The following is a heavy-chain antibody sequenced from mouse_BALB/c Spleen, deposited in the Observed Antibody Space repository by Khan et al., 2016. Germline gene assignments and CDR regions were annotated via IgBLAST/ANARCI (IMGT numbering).Heavy chain of an antibody. CDR3: ARKGYSYDYFDY. V-gene: IGHV1-87*01. J-gene: IGHJ2*01. CDR2: IYPGDGDT. D-gene: IGHD2-12*01. Sequence: QVQLQQPGAELARPGASVKLSCKASGYTFTSYWMQWVKQRPGQGLAWIGAIYPGDGDTRYTQKFKGKATLTADKSSSTAYMQLSSLASEDSAVYYCARKGYSYDYFDYWGQGTTLTVSS. CDR1: GYTFTSYW.